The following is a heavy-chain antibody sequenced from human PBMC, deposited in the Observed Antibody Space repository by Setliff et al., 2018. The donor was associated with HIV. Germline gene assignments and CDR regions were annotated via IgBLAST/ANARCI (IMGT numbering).Heavy chain of an antibody. CDR2: IIPIFNRG. Sequence: SVKVSCKASGGIFINSAFTWVRQAPGQGLEWMGSIIPIFNRGNYAQKFQSRVTITADESTSTAYMELSSLRSEDTAVYYCASLGDEYYDSSGYPDAFDIWGQGTMVTVSS. CDR3: ASLGDEYYDSSGYPDAFDI. D-gene: IGHD3-22*01. V-gene: IGHV1-69*13. CDR1: GGIFINSA. J-gene: IGHJ3*02.